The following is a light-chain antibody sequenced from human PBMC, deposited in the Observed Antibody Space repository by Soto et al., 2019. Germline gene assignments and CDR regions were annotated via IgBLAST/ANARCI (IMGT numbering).Light chain of an antibody. V-gene: IGLV2-14*01. J-gene: IGLJ3*02. Sequence: QSALTQPASVSGSPGQSITISCTGTSSDVGGYDYLSWYQQHPGKAPKLMIYEVSNRPSGVSNRFSGSKSGNTASLTISGLQAEDEADYYCSSYTSSSTLVVFGGGTKLTVL. CDR1: SSDVGGYDY. CDR2: EVS. CDR3: SSYTSSSTLVV.